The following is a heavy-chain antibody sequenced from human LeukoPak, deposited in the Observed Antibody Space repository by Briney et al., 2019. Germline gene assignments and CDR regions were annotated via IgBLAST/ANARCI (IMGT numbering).Heavy chain of an antibody. CDR1: GFTFSSYS. J-gene: IGHJ4*02. CDR2: ISSSSSTI. V-gene: IGHV3-48*01. D-gene: IGHD1-26*01. CDR3: VGVSFKWELLRRPR. Sequence: PGGSLRLSCAASGFTFSSYSMNWVRQAPGKGLEWVSYISSSSSTIYYADSVKGRFTISRDNAKNSLYLQMNSLRAEDTAVYYCVGVSFKWELLRRPRWGQGTLVTVSS.